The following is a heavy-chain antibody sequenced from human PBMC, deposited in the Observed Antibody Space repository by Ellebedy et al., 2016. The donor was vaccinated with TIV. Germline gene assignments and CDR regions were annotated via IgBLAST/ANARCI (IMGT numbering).Heavy chain of an antibody. J-gene: IGHJ4*02. D-gene: IGHD3-22*01. CDR2: ISAGGGST. CDR3: VKLDSSGYYYGRLDY. V-gene: IGHV3-23*01. Sequence: GESLKISCAASGFTFSSHAMSWVRQAPGKGLECVSGISAGGGSTFYVDSVKGRFTISRDNSKNTLYLRMNSLSAEDTVVYYCVKLDSSGYYYGRLDYWGQGTLVTVSS. CDR1: GFTFSSHA.